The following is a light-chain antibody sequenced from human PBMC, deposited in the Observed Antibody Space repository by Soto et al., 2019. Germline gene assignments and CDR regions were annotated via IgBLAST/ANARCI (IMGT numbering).Light chain of an antibody. CDR1: QTVASN. CDR2: GAS. V-gene: IGKV3-15*01. CDR3: RQYHNWPPQYT. J-gene: IGKJ2*01. Sequence: EIVMTQSPATLSLSPGEGATLSCRASQTVASNLAWYQQKPGQAPRLLIHGASTRATGVPARFSGSGSGTAFSLTISSLQYEDFGVYYCRQYHNWPPQYTFGQGTKLQIK.